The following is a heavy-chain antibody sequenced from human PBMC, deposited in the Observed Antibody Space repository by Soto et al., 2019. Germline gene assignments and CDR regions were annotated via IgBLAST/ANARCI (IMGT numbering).Heavy chain of an antibody. J-gene: IGHJ4*02. D-gene: IGHD6-13*01. V-gene: IGHV3-21*06. CDR2: IDSSSSYM. Sequence: PGGSLRLSCAASGFTFRNYNMNWVRQAPGKGLEWLSSIDSSSSYMDYADSVKGRFTISRDNAKNSLYLQMNSLRAEDTALYYCARSSDSWYLYYFDYWGQGA. CDR1: GFTFRNYN. CDR3: ARSSDSWYLYYFDY.